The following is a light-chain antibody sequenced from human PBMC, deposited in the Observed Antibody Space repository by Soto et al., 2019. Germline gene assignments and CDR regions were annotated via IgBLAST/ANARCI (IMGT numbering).Light chain of an antibody. V-gene: IGKV3-11*01. J-gene: IGKJ3*01. Sequence: EIVLTQSPATLSLSPGERATLSCRASQSVSGFLAWYQQKPGQAPRLLIYDASNRATGIPARFSGSGSGTDFTLTISSLEPEDFAVYYCHQCSNRPPTFGSGTKVDIK. CDR2: DAS. CDR3: HQCSNRPPT. CDR1: QSVSGF.